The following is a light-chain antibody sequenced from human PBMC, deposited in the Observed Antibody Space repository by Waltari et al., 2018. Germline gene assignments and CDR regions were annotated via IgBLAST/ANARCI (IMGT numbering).Light chain of an antibody. CDR1: QSVSRA. V-gene: IGKV3-20*01. CDR2: NAS. J-gene: IGKJ1*01. CDR3: QEYGSLPAT. Sequence: EIVLTQSPGTLSLSPGERATLSCRASQSVSRALAWYQQKPGQVPRLLIYNASSRSTGIRDMFSCSWSGTDFTLSVSRLEPEDFAVYDCQEYGSLPATFGQGTKVEIK.